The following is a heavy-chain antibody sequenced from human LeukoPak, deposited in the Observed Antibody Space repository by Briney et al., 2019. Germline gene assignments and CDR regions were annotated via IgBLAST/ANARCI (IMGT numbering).Heavy chain of an antibody. CDR1: GGAIRSHY. V-gene: IGHV4-4*07. Sequence: SETLSLACTVSGGAIRSHYWNWIRQPAGKGLEWIGRIYSSGYTNDNPFLKSRITMSVDMSKNQFSLRLNSVTAADTAVYYCARGEHSVDSWGQGMLVTVSS. CDR2: IYSSGYT. J-gene: IGHJ4*02. CDR3: ARGEHSVDS. D-gene: IGHD1/OR15-1a*01.